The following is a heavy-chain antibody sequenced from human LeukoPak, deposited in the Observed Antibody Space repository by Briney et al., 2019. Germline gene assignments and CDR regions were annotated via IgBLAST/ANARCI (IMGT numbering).Heavy chain of an antibody. CDR2: IHPNSGGT. V-gene: IGHV1-2*02. J-gene: IGHJ4*02. CDR3: ARGDIYCDY. D-gene: IGHD2-15*01. Sequence: ASVKLSCNASGYTFTAYYVHWVRQAPGQGLEWMGWIHPNSGGTKYAQNFQGRVTMTRDTSSSTAYMELSRLRSDDTAVYYCARGDIYCDYWGQGTQVTVSS. CDR1: GYTFTAYY.